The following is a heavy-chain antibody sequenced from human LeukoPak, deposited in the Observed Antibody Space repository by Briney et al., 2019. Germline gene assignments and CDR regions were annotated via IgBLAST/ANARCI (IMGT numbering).Heavy chain of an antibody. J-gene: IGHJ3*02. Sequence: GGSLRLSCAASGFTLSDHYMAWVRQAPGKGLEWVGRTRNKDNSYTTEYAAFVKGRFTISRDDSKNSLYLQMNSLRAEDTAVYYCAKGLYRGRPDAFDIWGQGTMVTVSS. CDR1: GFTLSDHY. CDR3: AKGLYRGRPDAFDI. D-gene: IGHD3-10*01. CDR2: TRNKDNSYTT. V-gene: IGHV3-72*01.